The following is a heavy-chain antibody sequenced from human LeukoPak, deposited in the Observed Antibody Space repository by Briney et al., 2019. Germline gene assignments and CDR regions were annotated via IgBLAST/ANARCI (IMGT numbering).Heavy chain of an antibody. CDR1: GVPFSSSANS. J-gene: IGHJ4*02. D-gene: IGHD4/OR15-4a*01. V-gene: IGHV4-39*01. Sequence: PSEPLTLTCTVSGVPFSSSANSGGWIPKAPGKVLEWIGSVFYGGNSNYSPSLESRVTISVDTSKNQFSLRLSSVTAADTAVYYCARRRPNYATDYWGQGILVTVSS. CDR2: VFYGGNS. CDR3: ARRRPNYATDY.